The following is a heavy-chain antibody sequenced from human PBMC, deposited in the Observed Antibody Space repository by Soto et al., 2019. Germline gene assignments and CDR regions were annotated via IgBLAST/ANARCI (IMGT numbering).Heavy chain of an antibody. CDR3: ARAKQWLVGGFDY. D-gene: IGHD6-19*01. V-gene: IGHV3-48*02. Sequence: EVQLVESGGGLVQPGGSLRLSCAASGFTFSNYNMHWVRQAPGTGLEWVSYISSSSSTLYYADSVKGRFTISRDNAKKSLYLQMNSLRDEDTAVYYCARAKQWLVGGFDYWGQGTLVTVSS. J-gene: IGHJ4*02. CDR1: GFTFSNYN. CDR2: ISSSSSTL.